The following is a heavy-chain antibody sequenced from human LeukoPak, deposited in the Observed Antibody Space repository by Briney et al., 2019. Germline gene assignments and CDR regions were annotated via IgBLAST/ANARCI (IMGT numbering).Heavy chain of an antibody. D-gene: IGHD1-26*01. CDR3: ARDIVGAII. CDR1: GFTFTDFY. J-gene: IGHJ4*02. CDR2: ISPTSSYM. Sequence: GGSLRLSCAASGFTFTDFYMNWVRQAPGKGLEWVSWISPTSSYMYYADSVKGRFTISRDNAKNSLYLQMNSLRAEDTALYYCARDIVGAIIWGQGTLVTVSS. V-gene: IGHV3-21*04.